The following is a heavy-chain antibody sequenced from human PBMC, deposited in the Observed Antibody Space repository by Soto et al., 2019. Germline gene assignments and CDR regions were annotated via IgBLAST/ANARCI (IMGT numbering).Heavy chain of an antibody. J-gene: IGHJ6*02. CDR2: IIPIFGTA. D-gene: IGHD2-15*01. V-gene: IGHV1-69*06. CDR3: ARGGVVAAPYYYYYYGMDV. Sequence: ASVKVSCKASGGTFSSYAISWVRQAPGQGLEWMGGIIPIFGTANYAQKFQGRVTITADKSTSTAYMELSSLRSEDTAVYYCARGGVVAAPYYYYYYGMDVWGQGTTVTVSS. CDR1: GGTFSSYA.